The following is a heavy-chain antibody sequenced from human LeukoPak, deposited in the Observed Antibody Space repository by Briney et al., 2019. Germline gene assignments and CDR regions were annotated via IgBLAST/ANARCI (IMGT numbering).Heavy chain of an antibody. V-gene: IGHV4-39*07. CDR2: LYYSGSA. Sequence: PSETLSLTCTVSGGSVSSNNYYWGWIRQPPGKGLEWIGSLYYSGSAYYNPSLKSRVTISVDTSKNQFSLKLSSVTAADTAVYYCARVDNYYDSSGYIIWGQGTMVTVSS. D-gene: IGHD3-22*01. CDR1: GGSVSSNNYY. J-gene: IGHJ3*02. CDR3: ARVDNYYDSSGYII.